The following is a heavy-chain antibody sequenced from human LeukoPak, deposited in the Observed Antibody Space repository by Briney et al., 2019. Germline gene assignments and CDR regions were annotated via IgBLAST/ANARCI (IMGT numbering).Heavy chain of an antibody. CDR3: AKLSIAAAASNWFDP. CDR1: GFTFSSYW. Sequence: GGSLRLSCAASGFTFSSYWMSWVRQAPGKGLEWVANIKQDGSEKYYVDSVKGRFTISRDNAKNSLYLQMNTLRAEDTAVYYCAKLSIAAAASNWFDPWGQGTLVTVSS. V-gene: IGHV3-7*03. D-gene: IGHD6-13*01. J-gene: IGHJ5*02. CDR2: IKQDGSEK.